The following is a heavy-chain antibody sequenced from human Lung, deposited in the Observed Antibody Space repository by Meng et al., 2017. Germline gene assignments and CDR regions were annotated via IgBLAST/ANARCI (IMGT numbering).Heavy chain of an antibody. CDR2: ISTYNGNT. CDR3: AVMGLYGDYDNWYFDL. CDR1: GYTFIRDG. Sequence: QVQLVQSGAEVKKPWASVKVSCKASGYTFIRDGISWVRQAPGQGLEWMGWISTYNGNTNYAQKFQGRVTMTTDTSTSTAYMELRSLRSDDTAVYYCAVMGLYGDYDNWYFDLWGRGTLVTVSS. J-gene: IGHJ2*01. D-gene: IGHD4-17*01. V-gene: IGHV1-18*01.